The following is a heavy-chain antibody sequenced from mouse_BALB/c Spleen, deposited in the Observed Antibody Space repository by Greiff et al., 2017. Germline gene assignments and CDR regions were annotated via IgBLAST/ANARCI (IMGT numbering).Heavy chain of an antibody. Sequence: EVKLMESGGGLVQPGGSLKLSCAASGFDFSRYWMSWVRQAPGKGLEWIGEINPDSSTINYTPSLKDKFIISRDNAKNTLYLQMSKVRSEDTALYYCGRGGDGYPWFAYWGQGTLVTVSA. J-gene: IGHJ3*01. CDR3: GRGGDGYPWFAY. D-gene: IGHD2-3*01. CDR1: GFDFSRYW. CDR2: INPDSSTI. V-gene: IGHV4-1*02.